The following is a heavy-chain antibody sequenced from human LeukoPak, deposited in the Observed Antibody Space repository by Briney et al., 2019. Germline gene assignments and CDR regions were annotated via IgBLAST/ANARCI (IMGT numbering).Heavy chain of an antibody. D-gene: IGHD6-6*01. J-gene: IGHJ5*02. CDR3: ARVRLARTYSSSPPRAGWFDP. Sequence: PSETLSLTCAVYGGSFSGYYWSWIRQPPGKGLEWIGEINHSGSTNYNPSLKSRVTISVDTSKNQFSLKLSSATAADTAVYYCARVRLARTYSSSPPRAGWFDPWGQGTLVTVSS. CDR1: GGSFSGYY. V-gene: IGHV4-34*01. CDR2: INHSGST.